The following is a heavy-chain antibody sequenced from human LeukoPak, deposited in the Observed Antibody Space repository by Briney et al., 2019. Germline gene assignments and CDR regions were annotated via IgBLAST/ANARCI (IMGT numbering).Heavy chain of an antibody. J-gene: IGHJ3*02. CDR3: ARGYCSSINCYAFDI. V-gene: IGHV3-23*01. CDR2: ISGSGGST. CDR1: GFTFSSYA. Sequence: GGSLRLSCAASGFTFSSYAMSWVRQAPGKGLEWVSTISGSGGSTYYAASVKGRFTISRDNSKNTLSLQMNSLRADDTAVYYCARGYCSSINCYAFDIWGQGTMVTVSS. D-gene: IGHD2-2*01.